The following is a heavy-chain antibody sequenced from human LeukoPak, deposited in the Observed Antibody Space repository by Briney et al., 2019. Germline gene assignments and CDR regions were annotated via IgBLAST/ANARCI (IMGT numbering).Heavy chain of an antibody. V-gene: IGHV3-30-3*01. CDR1: GFTFSSYA. D-gene: IGHD2-21*02. J-gene: IGHJ1*01. CDR2: ISYDGSNK. Sequence: GRSLRLSCAASGFTFSSYAMHWVRQAPGKGLEWVAVISYDGSNKYYADSVKGRFTISRDNSKNTLYLQMNSLRAEDTAVYYCAREAYCGGDCYKEYFQHWGQGTLVTVSP. CDR3: AREAYCGGDCYKEYFQH.